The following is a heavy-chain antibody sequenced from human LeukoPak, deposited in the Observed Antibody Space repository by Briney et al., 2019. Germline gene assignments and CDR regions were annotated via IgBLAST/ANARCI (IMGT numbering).Heavy chain of an antibody. CDR1: GYAFTAYY. V-gene: IGHV1-2*02. CDR2: INPNSGDP. J-gene: IGHJ4*02. CDR3: VRGGDGDRRDFDF. Sequence: VASVKVSCKASGYAFTAYYLHWVRQATGQGLEWMGWINPNSGDPNYAQNFQGRVTMTRDTSGSTVYMELNRLRSDDTAVYYCVRGGDGDRRDFDFWGQGTLVTVS. D-gene: IGHD5-24*01.